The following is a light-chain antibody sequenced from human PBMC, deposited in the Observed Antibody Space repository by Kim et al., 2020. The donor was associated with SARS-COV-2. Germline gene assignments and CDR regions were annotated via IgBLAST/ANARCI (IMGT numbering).Light chain of an antibody. Sequence: DIQMTQSPSSLSASVGDRVTITCRASQGISNHLAWYQQKPGKVPKLLIYAASTLQSGVPSRFSGSGSGTDFTLTISSLQPEDVATYYCQKYNSAPQTFGQGTKVDIK. CDR1: QGISNH. J-gene: IGKJ1*01. CDR2: AAS. CDR3: QKYNSAPQT. V-gene: IGKV1-27*01.